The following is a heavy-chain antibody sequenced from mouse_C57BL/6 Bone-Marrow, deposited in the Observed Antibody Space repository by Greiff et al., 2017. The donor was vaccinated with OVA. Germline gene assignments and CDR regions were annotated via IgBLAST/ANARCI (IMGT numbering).Heavy chain of an antibody. J-gene: IGHJ3*01. Sequence: QVHVKQSGAELVKPGASVKMSCKASGYTFTTYPIEWMKQNHGKSLEWIGNFHPYNDDTKYNEKFKGKATLTVEKSSSTVYLELSRLTSDDSAVYYCARGDYGYDVLAYWGQGTLVTVSA. CDR3: ARGDYGYDVLAY. CDR2: FHPYNDDT. D-gene: IGHD2-2*01. V-gene: IGHV1-47*01. CDR1: GYTFTTYP.